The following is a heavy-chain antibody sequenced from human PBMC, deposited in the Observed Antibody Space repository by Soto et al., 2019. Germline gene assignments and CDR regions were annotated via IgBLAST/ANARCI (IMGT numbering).Heavy chain of an antibody. D-gene: IGHD4-17*01. J-gene: IGHJ6*02. CDR1: GGSIGSGDYY. CDR2: IYYSGST. CDR3: ARDRGGRDAYGDYNAGVDYYYGMDV. V-gene: IGHV4-30-4*01. Sequence: PSETLSLTCTVSGGSIGSGDYYWSWIRQPPGKGLEWIGYIYYSGSTYYNPSLKSRVTISVDTSKNQFSLKLSSVTAADTAVYYCARDRGGRDAYGDYNAGVDYYYGMDVWGQGTTVTVSS.